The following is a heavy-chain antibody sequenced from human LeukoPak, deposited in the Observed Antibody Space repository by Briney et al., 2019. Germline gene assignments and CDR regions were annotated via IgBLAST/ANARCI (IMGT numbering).Heavy chain of an antibody. J-gene: IGHJ4*02. Sequence: NPGGSLRLSCAASGFPFDDKAMHWLRQAPGMGLEWVAGLSRNSDSTGYADSVKGRFTISRDNAKNSLYLQMNSLRAEDMALYYCVKDIGSGSYRYGGYFDYWGQGTLVTVSS. CDR3: VKDIGSGSYRYGGYFDY. CDR1: GFPFDDKA. CDR2: LSRNSDST. V-gene: IGHV3-9*03. D-gene: IGHD1-26*01.